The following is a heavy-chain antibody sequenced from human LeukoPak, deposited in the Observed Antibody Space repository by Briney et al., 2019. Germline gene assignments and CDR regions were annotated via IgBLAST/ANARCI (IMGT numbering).Heavy chain of an antibody. CDR1: GGSFSGYF. J-gene: IGHJ4*02. V-gene: IGHV4-34*01. CDR3: ARRYDDLGSPLND. D-gene: IGHD3-10*01. CDR2: INHSGNT. Sequence: NPSETLSLTCAVYGGSFSGYFWSWIRQPPGKGLDWLGEINHSGNTNYNPPLKSRATISVDTSKSQFSLKLSSVTAADTAVYYCARRYDDLGSPLNDWGRGTLVTVSS.